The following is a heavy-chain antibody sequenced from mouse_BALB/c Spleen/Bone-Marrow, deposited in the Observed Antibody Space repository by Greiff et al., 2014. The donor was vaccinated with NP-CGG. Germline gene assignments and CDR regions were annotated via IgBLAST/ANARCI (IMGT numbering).Heavy chain of an antibody. V-gene: IGHV4-1*02. CDR3: TRLHYYGYSAY. D-gene: IGHD1-2*01. J-gene: IGHJ3*01. CDR2: INPDSSTI. Sequence: VQLKESGGGLVQPGGSLKLSCAASGFDFSSYWMSWVRQTPGKGLEWIGEINPDSSTINYTPYLRDKFIISRVNAKNTLYLQKNKVRSEDTALYYCTRLHYYGYSAYFGQGTLVTVST. CDR1: GFDFSSYW.